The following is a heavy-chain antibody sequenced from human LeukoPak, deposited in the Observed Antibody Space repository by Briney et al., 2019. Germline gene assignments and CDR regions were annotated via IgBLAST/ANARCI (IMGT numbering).Heavy chain of an antibody. D-gene: IGHD6-6*01. CDR1: GGSISSGGYY. CDR3: ARPRGYSSSSDAFDI. Sequence: KTSETLSLTCTVSGGSISSGGYYWSWIRQPPGKGLEWIGYIYHSGSTYYNPSLKSRVTISVDRSKNQFSLKLSSVTAADTAVYYCARPRGYSSSSDAFDIWGQGTMATVSS. V-gene: IGHV4-30-2*01. J-gene: IGHJ3*02. CDR2: IYHSGST.